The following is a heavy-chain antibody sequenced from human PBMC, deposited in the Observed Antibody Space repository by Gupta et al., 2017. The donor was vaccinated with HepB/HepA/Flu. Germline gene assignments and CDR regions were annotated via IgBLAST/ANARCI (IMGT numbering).Heavy chain of an antibody. Sequence: EVQLLESGGGLVQPGGSLRLSCAASGFTFSSYAMSWVRQAPGKGLGWVSAISGSGGSTYYADSVKGRFTISRDNSKNTLYLQMNSLRAEDTAVYYCAKGNYPMYSGSYHDYWGQGTLVTVSS. D-gene: IGHD1-26*01. V-gene: IGHV3-23*01. CDR1: GFTFSSYA. CDR3: AKGNYPMYSGSYHDY. CDR2: ISGSGGST. J-gene: IGHJ4*02.